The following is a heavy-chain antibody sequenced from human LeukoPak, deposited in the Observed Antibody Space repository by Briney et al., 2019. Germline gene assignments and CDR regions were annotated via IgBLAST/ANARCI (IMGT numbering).Heavy chain of an antibody. CDR3: ARHSGWDAFDI. CDR1: GFTFRSFV. J-gene: IGHJ3*02. D-gene: IGHD6-19*01. V-gene: IGHV3-7*01. Sequence: PGGSLRLSCVASGFTFRSFVMSWVRQAPGKGLEWVANIKQDGSEKYYVDSVKGRFTISRDNAKNSLYLQMNSLRAEDTAVYYCARHSGWDAFDIWGQGTMVTVSS. CDR2: IKQDGSEK.